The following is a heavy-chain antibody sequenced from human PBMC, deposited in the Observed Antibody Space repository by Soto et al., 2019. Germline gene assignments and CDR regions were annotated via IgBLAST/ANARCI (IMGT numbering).Heavy chain of an antibody. D-gene: IGHD3-22*01. CDR1: GYSFTSYW. V-gene: IGHV5-51*01. CDR3: ARVFYNDSSGSYNWFDP. J-gene: IGHJ5*02. CDR2: IYPGDSDT. Sequence: PGESLKISCKGSGYSFTSYWIGWVRQMPGKGLEWMGIIYPGDSDTRYSPSFQGQVTISADKSISTAYLQWSSLKASDTAMYYCARVFYNDSSGSYNWFDPWGQGTLVTVSS.